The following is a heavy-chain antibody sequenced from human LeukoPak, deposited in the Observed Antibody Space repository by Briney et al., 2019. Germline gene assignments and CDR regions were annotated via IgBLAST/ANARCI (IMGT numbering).Heavy chain of an antibody. CDR3: ARDLKAQRPSSQISETDT. Sequence: GGALRLSFAFSGCTLSDNFMGWIRQAPWKGLEGVSYISPKAHTVYYTASVDGRFTISTDYTNNSLFLQMNSLRGDDSSVYYCARDLKAQRPSSQISETDTWGRGTLVTVSS. CDR1: GCTLSDNF. D-gene: IGHD6-13*01. V-gene: IGHV3-11*01. CDR2: ISPKAHTV. J-gene: IGHJ5*02.